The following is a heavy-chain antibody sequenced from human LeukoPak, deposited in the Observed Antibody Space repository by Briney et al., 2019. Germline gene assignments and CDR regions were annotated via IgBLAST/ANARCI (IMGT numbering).Heavy chain of an antibody. CDR1: GFTFSAYY. Sequence: GGSLRLSCAASGFTFSAYYMSWVRQAPGKGLEWVSYISSSGSTIYYADSVKGRFTISRDNSKNTLYLQMNSLRAEDTAVYYCARAKNRDGYLDYWGQGTLVTVSS. D-gene: IGHD5-24*01. J-gene: IGHJ4*02. V-gene: IGHV3-11*01. CDR3: ARAKNRDGYLDY. CDR2: ISSSGSTI.